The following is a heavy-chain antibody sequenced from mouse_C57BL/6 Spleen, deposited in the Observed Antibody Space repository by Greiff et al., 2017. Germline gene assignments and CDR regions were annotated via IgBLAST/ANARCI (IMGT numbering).Heavy chain of an antibody. V-gene: IGHV1-85*01. D-gene: IGHD1-1*01. Sequence: VQLQESGPELVKPGASVKLSCKASGFTFTSYDLNWVKQRPGQGLEWIGWISPRDGSTKSNEKFKVKATLTVDPSSSTAYLHLHSLTSEDSAVYFCASHYYGSSYLDDWGQGPTLTVSS. CDR3: ASHYYGSSYLDD. CDR2: ISPRDGST. J-gene: IGHJ2*01. CDR1: GFTFTSYD.